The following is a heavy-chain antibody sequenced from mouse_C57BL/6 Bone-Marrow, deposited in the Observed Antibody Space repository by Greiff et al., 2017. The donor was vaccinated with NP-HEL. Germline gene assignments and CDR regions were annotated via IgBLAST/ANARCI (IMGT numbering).Heavy chain of an antibody. CDR2: IYPRSGST. D-gene: IGHD2-5*01. J-gene: IGHJ3*01. V-gene: IGHV1-81*01. CDR1: GYTFTSYG. Sequence: VKLMESGAELARPGASVKLSCKASGYTFTSYGIRWVKQRPGQGLEWIGEIYPRSGSTYYNEKFKGTATLTADKSSSTAYMELRSLTSEDSAVYFCARFDYSNGFAYWGQGTLVTVSA. CDR3: ARFDYSNGFAY.